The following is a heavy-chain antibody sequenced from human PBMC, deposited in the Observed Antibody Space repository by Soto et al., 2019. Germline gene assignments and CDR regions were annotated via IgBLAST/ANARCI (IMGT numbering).Heavy chain of an antibody. CDR2: IHDTGRT. J-gene: IGHJ4*02. D-gene: IGHD3-10*01. V-gene: IGHV4-4*07. Sequence: QVQLQESVPGLVRPSETLSLTCTVSGDSLSTYYWSWIRQPAGERLEWIGRIHDTGRTNYNPSLKSRVTMSVDTSKNQFSLRVNSVTAAATAVYYCARESISGTYRFDSWDQGTLVTVAS. CDR1: GDSLSTYY. CDR3: ARESISGTYRFDS.